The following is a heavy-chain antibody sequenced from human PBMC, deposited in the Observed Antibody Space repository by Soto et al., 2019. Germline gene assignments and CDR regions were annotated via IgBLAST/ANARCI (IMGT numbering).Heavy chain of an antibody. Sequence: QVHLVESGGGVVQPGRSLRLSCAASGLTFSNYAMHWVRQAPGKGLEWVAFISYDGTNRCYPDSVKGRFTISRDNSRNPLYLEMNSLKTEDTAVYYCARESSSTVTTGGGGYAKAYWGQGSLVAVSS. J-gene: IGHJ4*02. V-gene: IGHV3-30-3*01. D-gene: IGHD4-17*01. CDR3: ARESSSTVTTGGGGYAKAY. CDR1: GLTFSNYA. CDR2: ISYDGTNR.